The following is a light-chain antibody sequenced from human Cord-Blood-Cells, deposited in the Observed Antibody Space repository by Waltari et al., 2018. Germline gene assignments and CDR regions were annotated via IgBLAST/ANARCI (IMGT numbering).Light chain of an antibody. Sequence: ASTGDRVTITCRASQGISSYLAWYQQKPGKAPKLLIYAASTLQSGVPSRFSGGGSGTDFTLTISCLQSEDFATYYCQQYYSYPYTFGQGTKLEIK. CDR2: AAS. CDR1: QGISSY. J-gene: IGKJ2*01. CDR3: QQYYSYPYT. V-gene: IGKV1-8*01.